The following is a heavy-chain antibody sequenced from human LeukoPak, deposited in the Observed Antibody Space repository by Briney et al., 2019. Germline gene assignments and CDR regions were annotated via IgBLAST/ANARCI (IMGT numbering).Heavy chain of an antibody. CDR2: ITPYNGNT. V-gene: IGHV1-18*04. Sequence: ASVKVSCKASGYTFVRFGISWVRQAPGQGPEWMGWITPYNGNTNYAQTFLGRITLTADTSTSTAYMDLRSLTSDDTALYYCVRDLRHGYNLDYFDDWGQGTLVTVSS. CDR3: VRDLRHGYNLDYFDD. CDR1: GYTFVRFG. J-gene: IGHJ4*02. D-gene: IGHD5-24*01.